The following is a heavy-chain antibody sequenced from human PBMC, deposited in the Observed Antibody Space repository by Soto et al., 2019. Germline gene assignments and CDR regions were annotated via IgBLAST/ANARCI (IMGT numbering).Heavy chain of an antibody. CDR1: VFTFSSYG. D-gene: IGHD2-15*01. J-gene: IGHJ4*02. CDR3: ARRQWSYFDS. V-gene: IGHV3-30*03. CDR2: TSNDGVNK. Sequence: WGSLRISCASSVFTFSSYGMHWVRQAPGKGLEWVAVTSNDGVNKYYANSVKGRFTISRDKNTLYLQMNSLRAEDTAVYYCARRQWSYFDSWGQGTMVTVSS.